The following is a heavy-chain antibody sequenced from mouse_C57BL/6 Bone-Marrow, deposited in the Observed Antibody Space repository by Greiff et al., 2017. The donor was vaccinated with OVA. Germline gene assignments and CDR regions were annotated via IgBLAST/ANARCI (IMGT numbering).Heavy chain of an antibody. Sequence: VQLQQPGAELVKPGASVKLSCKASGYTFTSYWMQWVKQRPGQGLEWIGEIDPSDSYTNYNQKFKGKATLTVDTSSSTAYMQLSSLTSEDSAVYYYASAVFAYWGQGTRVTVSA. V-gene: IGHV1-50*01. CDR1: GYTFTSYW. CDR2: IDPSDSYT. CDR3: ASAVFAY. J-gene: IGHJ3*01.